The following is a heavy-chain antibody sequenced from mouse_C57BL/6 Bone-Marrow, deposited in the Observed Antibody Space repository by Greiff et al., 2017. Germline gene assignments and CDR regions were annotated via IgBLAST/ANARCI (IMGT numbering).Heavy chain of an antibody. CDR3: ARRGYYGHFDY. Sequence: VQLKESGGDLVKPGGSLKLSCAASGFTFSSYGMSWVRQTPDKRLEWVATISSGGSYTYYPDSVKGRFTISRDNAKNTLYLQMSSLKSEDTAMYYCARRGYYGHFDYWGQGTTLTVSS. D-gene: IGHD1-1*01. J-gene: IGHJ2*01. V-gene: IGHV5-6*01. CDR1: GFTFSSYG. CDR2: ISSGGSYT.